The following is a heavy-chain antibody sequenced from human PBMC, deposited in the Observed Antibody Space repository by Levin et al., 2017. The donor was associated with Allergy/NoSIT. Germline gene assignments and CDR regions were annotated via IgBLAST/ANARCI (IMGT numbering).Heavy chain of an antibody. D-gene: IGHD3-22*01. CDR2: IKQDGSEK. CDR1: GFTFSSYW. J-gene: IGHJ4*02. V-gene: IGHV3-7*01. CDR3: ARDWAAYDPDYDSSGYYYFDY. Sequence: GGSLRLSCAASGFTFSSYWMSWVRQAPGKGLEWVANIKQDGSEKYYVDSVKGRFTISRDNAKNSLYLQMNSLRAEDTAVYYCARDWAAYDPDYDSSGYYYFDYWGQGTLVTVSS.